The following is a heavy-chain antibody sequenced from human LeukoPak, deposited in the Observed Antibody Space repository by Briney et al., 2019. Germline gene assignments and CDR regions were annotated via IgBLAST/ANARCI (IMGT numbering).Heavy chain of an antibody. D-gene: IGHD3-22*01. Sequence: PGGSLRLSCAASGXTFSSYDMHWVRQAPGKGLEWVAVISYDGSNKDYADSVEGRFTISRDSSKNTLYLQMNSLRAEDTAVYYCAKDIYSSGHDYWGQGTLVTVSS. CDR3: AKDIYSSGHDY. CDR2: ISYDGSNK. J-gene: IGHJ4*02. V-gene: IGHV3-30*18. CDR1: GXTFSSYD.